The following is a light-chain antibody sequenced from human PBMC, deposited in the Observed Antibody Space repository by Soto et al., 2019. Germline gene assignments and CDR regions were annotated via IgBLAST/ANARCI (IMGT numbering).Light chain of an antibody. J-gene: IGKJ1*01. Sequence: DIQMTQSPSALSASLGDRVTITCRASQSISSYLNWYQQKLGKAPMLLIYAASSLQCGVPSRFSGSGSGTAVTLTISSRQHEDFATYYWQQSYSTPPWTVGQGTKVEIK. CDR3: QQSYSTPPWT. V-gene: IGKV1-39*01. CDR2: AAS. CDR1: QSISSY.